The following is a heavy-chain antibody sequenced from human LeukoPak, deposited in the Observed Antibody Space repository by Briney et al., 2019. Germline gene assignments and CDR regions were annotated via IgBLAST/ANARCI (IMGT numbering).Heavy chain of an antibody. Sequence: PSETLSLTCFVSGGSISTYYWTWIRQPPGKGLEWIGFVYYNGITKYNPSLKSRVTISVDTSKNQFSLKLNSVTAADTAVYYCARRLAVTGRYYFDYWGGGALFTVSS. CDR3: ARRLAVTGRYYFDY. J-gene: IGHJ4*02. CDR1: GGSISTYY. CDR2: VYYNGIT. D-gene: IGHD6-19*01. V-gene: IGHV4-59*08.